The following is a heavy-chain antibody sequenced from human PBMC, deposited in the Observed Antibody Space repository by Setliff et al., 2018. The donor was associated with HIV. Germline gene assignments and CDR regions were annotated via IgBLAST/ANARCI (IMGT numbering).Heavy chain of an antibody. J-gene: IGHJ4*02. CDR3: WSGYTSGR. D-gene: IGHD3-3*01. CDR2: ISWDGGST. Sequence: GGSLRLSCAASGFTFDDYTMHWVRQALGKGLEWVSLISWDGGSTYYADSVKGRFTISRDNSKNSLYLQMDSLRVEDTSVYYCWSGYTSGRWGQGTLVTVSS. CDR1: GFTFDDYT. V-gene: IGHV3-43*01.